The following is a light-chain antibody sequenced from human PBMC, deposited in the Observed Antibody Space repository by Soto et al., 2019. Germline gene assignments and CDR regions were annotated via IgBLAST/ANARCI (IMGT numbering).Light chain of an antibody. CDR3: QQYGSSSWT. J-gene: IGKJ1*01. CDR2: DAS. CDR1: QSVTNNY. V-gene: IGKV3D-20*01. Sequence: ETVLTQSPATLSLSPGDRATLSCGASQSVTNNYLAWYQQKPGLAPRLLIYDASYRANGIPDRFSGSGSGTDFTLTISRLEPEDFVVYYCQQYGSSSWTFGQGTKVDI.